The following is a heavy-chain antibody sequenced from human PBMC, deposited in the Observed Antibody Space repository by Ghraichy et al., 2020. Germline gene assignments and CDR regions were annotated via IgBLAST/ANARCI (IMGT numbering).Heavy chain of an antibody. D-gene: IGHD3-3*01. Sequence: GGSLRLSCAASGFTFSSYSMNWVRQAPGKGLEWVSYISSSSSTIYYADSVKGRFTISRDNAKNSLYLQMNSLRAEDTAVYYCARDGGTYYDFWSGYYISSRYYYYYMDVWGKGTTVTVSS. CDR2: ISSSSSTI. J-gene: IGHJ6*03. CDR1: GFTFSSYS. V-gene: IGHV3-48*01. CDR3: ARDGGTYYDFWSGYYISSRYYYYYMDV.